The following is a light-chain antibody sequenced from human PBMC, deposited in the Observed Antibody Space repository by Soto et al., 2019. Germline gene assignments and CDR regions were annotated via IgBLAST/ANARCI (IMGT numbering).Light chain of an antibody. J-gene: IGKJ5*01. CDR1: QSVSSK. Sequence: VMTQSPATLSLSPGERATLSCRSSQSVSSKLVCYQQKPGQAPRLLIYGASIRATGIPDRFSGSGSGTDFTLTISRLEPADFAVYYCQQYGTSPITFGQGTRLEIK. CDR3: QQYGTSPIT. CDR2: GAS. V-gene: IGKV3-20*01.